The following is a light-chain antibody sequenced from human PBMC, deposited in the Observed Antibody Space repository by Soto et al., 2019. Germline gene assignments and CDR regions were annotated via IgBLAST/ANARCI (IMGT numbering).Light chain of an antibody. V-gene: IGKV1-39*01. CDR2: AAS. J-gene: IGKJ4*01. Sequence: DIQMTQSPSSLSASVGDRVTITCRASQGVSAYLLWYQQRQGRAPKLLIYAASNLLSGVPSRFSGSGSGTDFTLTISRLEPEDFAVYYCQQYGSSPPELTFGGGTKVEIK. CDR3: QQYGSSPPELT. CDR1: QGVSAY.